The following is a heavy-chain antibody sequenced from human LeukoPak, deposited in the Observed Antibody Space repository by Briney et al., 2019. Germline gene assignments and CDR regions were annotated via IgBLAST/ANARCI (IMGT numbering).Heavy chain of an antibody. CDR2: VYVTGST. J-gene: IGHJ5*02. V-gene: IGHV4-4*07. D-gene: IGHD6-19*01. Sequence: SETLSLTCTVPGDSISSYYWSWIRQPAGKGLEWIGRVYVTGSTNLNPALQSRVTMSVDTSKNQFSLKLTSVTAADTAVYYCARDRQLLVDHWGQGTLVTVSS. CDR3: ARDRQLLVDH. CDR1: GDSISSYY.